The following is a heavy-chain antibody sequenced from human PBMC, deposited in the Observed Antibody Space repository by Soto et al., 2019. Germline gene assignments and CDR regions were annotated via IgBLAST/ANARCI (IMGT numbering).Heavy chain of an antibody. J-gene: IGHJ6*02. CDR1: GGSISSSNW. CDR2: IYHSGST. D-gene: IGHD3-10*02. Sequence: QVQLQESGPGLVKPSGTLSLTCAVSGGSISSSNWWSWVRQPPGKGLEWIGEIYHSGSTNYNPSLQSRVTISVDKSKNQCSLKLSSVTAADTAVYYCASVRGGYYYAMDVWGQGTTVTVSS. V-gene: IGHV4-4*02. CDR3: ASVRGGYYYAMDV.